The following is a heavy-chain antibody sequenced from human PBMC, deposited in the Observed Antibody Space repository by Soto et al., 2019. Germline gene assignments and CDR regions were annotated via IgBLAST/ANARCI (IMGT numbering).Heavy chain of an antibody. V-gene: IGHV3-7*01. J-gene: IGHJ4*02. D-gene: IGHD1-26*01. Sequence: EVLMVESGGDLVQPGGSLRLSCLGSGFTFSSYWMNWVRQTPGKGLVWVANINEDGSDTYYMDSVKGRFTISRDNAKNSLYLQMNSLRAEYTAVYFCVGAHFDYWGQGTLVIVSS. CDR2: INEDGSDT. CDR1: GFTFSSYW. CDR3: VGAHFDY.